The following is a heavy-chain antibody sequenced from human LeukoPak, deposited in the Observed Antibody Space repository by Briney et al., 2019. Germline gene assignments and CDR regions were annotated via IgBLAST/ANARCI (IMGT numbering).Heavy chain of an antibody. J-gene: IGHJ4*02. Sequence: SETLSLTCTVSGDSISNYYWSWIRQPPGKGLEWTGDIYYSGSTKYNPSLKSRVTISVDTSKNQFSLKLSSVTAADTAVYYCARGENGYETDFDYWGQGTLVTVSS. V-gene: IGHV4-59*01. CDR1: GDSISNYY. D-gene: IGHD5-18*01. CDR2: IYYSGST. CDR3: ARGENGYETDFDY.